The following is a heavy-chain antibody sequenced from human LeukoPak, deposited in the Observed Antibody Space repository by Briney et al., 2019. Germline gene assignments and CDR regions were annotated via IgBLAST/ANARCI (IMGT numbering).Heavy chain of an antibody. D-gene: IGHD2-15*01. CDR3: ATGMVPGYCSGGSCSSSGDY. Sequence: ASVKVSCKVSGYTLTELSMHWVRQAPGKGLEWMGGFDPEDGETTYAQKFQGRVTMTEDTSTDTAYMELSSLRSEDTAVYYCATGMVPGYCSGGSCSSSGDYWGQGTLVTVSS. CDR2: FDPEDGET. CDR1: GYTLTELS. J-gene: IGHJ4*02. V-gene: IGHV1-24*01.